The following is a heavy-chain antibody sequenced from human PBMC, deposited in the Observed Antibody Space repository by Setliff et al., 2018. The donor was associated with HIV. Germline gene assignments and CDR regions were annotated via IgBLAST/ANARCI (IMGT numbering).Heavy chain of an antibody. Sequence: SETLSLTCTVSGYSISSGYYCGWIRQPPGKGLKWTGEIIPSGSTNYNPSLKSRVTISVDTSKNQFSLKLSSVTAADTAVYYCARRSGWSLDYWGQGTLVTVSS. CDR2: IIPSGST. D-gene: IGHD6-19*01. V-gene: IGHV4-38-2*02. J-gene: IGHJ4*02. CDR1: GYSISSGYY. CDR3: ARRSGWSLDY.